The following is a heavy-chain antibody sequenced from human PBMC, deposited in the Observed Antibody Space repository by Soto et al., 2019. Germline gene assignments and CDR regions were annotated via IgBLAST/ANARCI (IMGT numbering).Heavy chain of an antibody. CDR1: GFTFSSYG. V-gene: IGHV3-30*03. D-gene: IGHD2-8*01. J-gene: IGHJ5*02. CDR2: ISYDGSNK. CDR3: AMDARIAVRKGALYNWFDP. Sequence: QVQLVESGGGVVQPGRSLRLSCATSGFTFSSYGMHWVRQAPGKGLEWVAVISYDGSNKYYGDSVKGRFTISRDNSKNPLYLQVNGLRAEDTAVYYCAMDARIAVRKGALYNWFDPWGQGTLVNVSS.